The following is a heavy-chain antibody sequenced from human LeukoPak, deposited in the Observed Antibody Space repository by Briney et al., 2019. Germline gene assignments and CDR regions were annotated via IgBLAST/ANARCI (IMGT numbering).Heavy chain of an antibody. CDR1: GFTFSNYW. J-gene: IGHJ6*03. Sequence: PGGSLRLSCVASGFTFSNYWMHWVRQVPGKGLVWVSRIKLDGSTTTYADSVKGRFTISRDNAKNTLYLQMNSLRAEDTALYYCARDKTVSALRRDYMDVWGKGTTVTVSS. CDR2: IKLDGSTT. V-gene: IGHV3-74*01. CDR3: ARDKTVSALRRDYMDV. D-gene: IGHD4-17*01.